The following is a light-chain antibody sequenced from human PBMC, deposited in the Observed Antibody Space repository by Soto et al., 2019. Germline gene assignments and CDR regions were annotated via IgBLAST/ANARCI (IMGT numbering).Light chain of an antibody. CDR2: DND. CDR3: GTWDDRLDGNYV. CDR1: SSNIGDNY. V-gene: IGLV1-51*01. J-gene: IGLJ1*01. Sequence: QTVLTQPPSVSAAPGQQVTNSCSGSSSNIGDNYVSWYQHLPGTAPKLVVYDNDRRPSGIPGRFSGSKSGTSATLVITGLQTGDEADYYCGTWDDRLDGNYVFGTGTKLTVL.